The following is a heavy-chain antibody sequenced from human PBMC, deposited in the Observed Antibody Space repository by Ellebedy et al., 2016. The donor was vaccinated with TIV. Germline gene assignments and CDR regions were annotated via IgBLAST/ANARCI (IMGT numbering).Heavy chain of an antibody. CDR2: ISGSGGST. D-gene: IGHD2-2*01. CDR3: AKGDIVVVPAAMGDYYFDY. V-gene: IGHV3-23*01. CDR1: GFTFSSYA. Sequence: GESLKISXAASGFTFSSYAMSWVRQAPGKGLEWVSAISGSGGSTYYADSVKGRFTISRDNSKNTLYLQMNSLRAEDTAVYYCAKGDIVVVPAAMGDYYFDYWGQGTLVTVSS. J-gene: IGHJ4*02.